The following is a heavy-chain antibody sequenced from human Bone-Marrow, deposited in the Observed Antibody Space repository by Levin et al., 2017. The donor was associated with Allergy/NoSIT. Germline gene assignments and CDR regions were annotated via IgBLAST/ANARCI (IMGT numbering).Heavy chain of an antibody. CDR3: AREIRESGTSD. D-gene: IGHD2-2*01. Sequence: GGSLRLSCAASGFSFSNYWMIWVRQSPVKGLEWVANINQDGTHIYYVDSVTGRFTISRDNAKNSLYLQMNSLRAEDTAVYYCAREIRESGTSDWGQGTLVTVSS. V-gene: IGHV3-7*01. CDR2: INQDGTHI. CDR1: GFSFSNYW. J-gene: IGHJ4*02.